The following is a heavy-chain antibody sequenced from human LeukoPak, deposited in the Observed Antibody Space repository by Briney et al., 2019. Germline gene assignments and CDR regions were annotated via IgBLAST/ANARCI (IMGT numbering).Heavy chain of an antibody. V-gene: IGHV3-30*03. J-gene: IGHJ4*02. CDR2: ISFDGTNK. D-gene: IGHD3-10*01. CDR3: ARDGGRATIVRGIIIMSVGDF. CDR1: GFAFSNYG. Sequence: GRSLRLSCAASGFAFSNYGMHWVRQAPGQGLEWVAVISFDGTNKYYADSLKGRFTISRDNSKSKVYLQMNSLRPEDTAVYYCARDGGRATIVRGIIIMSVGDFWGQGALVTVST.